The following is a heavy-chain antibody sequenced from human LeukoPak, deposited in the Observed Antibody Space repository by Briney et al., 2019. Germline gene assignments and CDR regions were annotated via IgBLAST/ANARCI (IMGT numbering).Heavy chain of an antibody. CDR2: INHSGST. V-gene: IGHV4-34*01. D-gene: IGHD3-22*01. CDR3: ARENYYDSSGLDY. Sequence: SETLSLTCAVYGGSFSGYYWSWIRQPPGKGLEWIGEINHSGSTNYNPSLKSRVTISVDTSKNQFSLKLSSVTAADTAVYYCARENYYDSSGLDYWGQGTLVTVSS. CDR1: GGSFSGYY. J-gene: IGHJ4*02.